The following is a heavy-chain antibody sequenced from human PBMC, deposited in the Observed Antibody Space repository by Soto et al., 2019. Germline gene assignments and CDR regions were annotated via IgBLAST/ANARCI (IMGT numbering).Heavy chain of an antibody. D-gene: IGHD2-21*01. CDR3: AKAIYYFDY. J-gene: IGHJ4*02. CDR2: IYHSGST. V-gene: IGHV4-4*02. Sequence: QVQLQESGPGLVKPSGTLSLTCAVSGGSIRSSNWWSWVRQPPGKGLEWIGEIYHSGSTNYNPSLESRVTISVDKSKNQFSLKLSSLTAADTAVYYCAKAIYYFDYWGQGTLVTVSS. CDR1: GGSIRSSNW.